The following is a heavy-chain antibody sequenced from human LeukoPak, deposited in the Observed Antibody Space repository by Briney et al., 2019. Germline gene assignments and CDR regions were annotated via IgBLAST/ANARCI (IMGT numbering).Heavy chain of an antibody. CDR1: GGTFSSYA. Sequence: SVKVSCKASGGTFSSYAISWVRQAPGQGLEWMGGIIPIFGTANYAQKFQGRVTITADESTSTAYMELSSLRSEDTAVYYCATETSDSSYAFDIWGQGTMVTVSS. V-gene: IGHV1-69*01. CDR2: IIPIFGTA. D-gene: IGHD3-22*01. J-gene: IGHJ3*02. CDR3: ATETSDSSYAFDI.